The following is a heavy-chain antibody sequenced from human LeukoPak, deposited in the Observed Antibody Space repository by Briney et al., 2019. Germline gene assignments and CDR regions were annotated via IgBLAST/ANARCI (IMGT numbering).Heavy chain of an antibody. CDR3: ARDLRGGADYGMDV. Sequence: SETLSLTCTVSGGSISSYYWSWIRQPPGKGLGWIGYIYYSGSTNYNPSLKSRVTISVDTSKNQFSLKLSSVTAADTAVYYCARDLRGGADYGMDVWGQGTTVTVSS. D-gene: IGHD1-26*01. CDR2: IYYSGST. J-gene: IGHJ6*02. V-gene: IGHV4-59*01. CDR1: GGSISSYY.